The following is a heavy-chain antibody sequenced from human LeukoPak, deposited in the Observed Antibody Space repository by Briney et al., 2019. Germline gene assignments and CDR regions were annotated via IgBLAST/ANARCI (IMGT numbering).Heavy chain of an antibody. J-gene: IGHJ4*02. D-gene: IGHD3-10*01. CDR1: GYTFTSYD. CDR3: ASGGSMVRGVNEDY. CDR2: MNPNSGNT. V-gene: IGHV1-8*01. Sequence: GASVKVSCKASGYTFTSYDINWVRQATGQGLEWMGWMNPNSGNTGYAQKFQGRVTMTRNTSISTAYMELSSRRSEDTAVYYCASGGSMVRGVNEDYWGQGTLVTVSS.